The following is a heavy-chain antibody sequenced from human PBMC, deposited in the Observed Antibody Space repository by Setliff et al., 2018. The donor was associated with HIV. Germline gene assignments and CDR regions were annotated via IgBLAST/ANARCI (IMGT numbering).Heavy chain of an antibody. CDR3: ASTTYYYDSSGHPPGWFDP. CDR2: VIPILGIA. V-gene: IGHV1-69*02. J-gene: IGHJ5*02. D-gene: IGHD3-22*01. CDR1: GGTFSSYT. Sequence: ASVKVSCKASGGTFSSYTISWVRQAPGQGLEWMGRVIPILGIANNAQKFQGRVTMTADKSTSTAYMELSSLRSDDTAVYYCASTTYYYDSSGHPPGWFDPWGQGTLVTGSS.